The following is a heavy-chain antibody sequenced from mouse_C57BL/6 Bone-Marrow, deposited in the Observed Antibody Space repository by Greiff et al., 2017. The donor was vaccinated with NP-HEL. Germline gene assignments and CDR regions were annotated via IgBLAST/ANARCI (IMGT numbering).Heavy chain of an antibody. D-gene: IGHD3-1*01. V-gene: IGHV1-81*01. CDR3: ARAGHSSGRVYAMDY. CDR2: IYPRSGNT. J-gene: IGHJ4*01. Sequence: QVQLQQSGAELARPGASVKLSCKASGYTFTSYGISWVKQRTGQGLEWIGEIYPRSGNTYYNEKFKGKATLTADKSSSTAYMELRSLTSEDSAVYFCARAGHSSGRVYAMDYWGQGTSVTVSS. CDR1: GYTFTSYG.